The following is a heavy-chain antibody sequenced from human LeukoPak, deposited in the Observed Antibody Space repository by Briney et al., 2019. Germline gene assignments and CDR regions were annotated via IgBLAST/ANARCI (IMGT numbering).Heavy chain of an antibody. J-gene: IGHJ3*02. D-gene: IGHD3-3*01. V-gene: IGHV4-39*01. Sequence: SETLSLTCTVSGGSISSSSYYWGWIRQPPGKGLEWIGSIYYSGSTYYNPSLKSRVTISVDTSKNQFSLKLSSVTAADTAVYYCARPANTLEGDAFDIWGQGTMVTASS. CDR3: ARPANTLEGDAFDI. CDR2: IYYSGST. CDR1: GGSISSSSYY.